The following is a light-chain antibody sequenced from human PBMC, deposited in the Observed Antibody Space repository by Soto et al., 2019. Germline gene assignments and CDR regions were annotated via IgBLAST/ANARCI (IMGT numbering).Light chain of an antibody. CDR3: QHYNSYSEA. V-gene: IGKV1-5*03. CDR2: KAS. Sequence: DIQMTQSPSFLSASVGDRVTSTCRASQGISNYLAWYQQKPGKAPKLLIYKASTLKSGVPSRFSGSGSGTEFTLTISSLQPDDFATYYCQHYNSYSEAFGQGTKVDIK. CDR1: QGISNY. J-gene: IGKJ1*01.